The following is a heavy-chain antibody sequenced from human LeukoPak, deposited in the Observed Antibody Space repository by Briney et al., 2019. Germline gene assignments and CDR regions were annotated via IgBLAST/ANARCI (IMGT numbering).Heavy chain of an antibody. CDR2: IDYSGST. CDR1: GGSISSYY. CDR3: ARQTGSGLFILP. Sequence: SETLSLTCTVSGGSISSYYWAWIRQPPGKGLEWIGSIDYSGSTYYNPSLKSRVSISVDTSKNQFSLRLTSVTAADAAVYYCARQTGSGLFILPGGQGTLVTVSS. D-gene: IGHD3/OR15-3a*01. V-gene: IGHV4-39*01. J-gene: IGHJ4*02.